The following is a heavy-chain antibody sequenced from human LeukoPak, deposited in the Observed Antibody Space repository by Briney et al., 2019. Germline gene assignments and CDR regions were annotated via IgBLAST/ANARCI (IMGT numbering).Heavy chain of an antibody. CDR2: IYSGGST. D-gene: IGHD5-18*01. J-gene: IGHJ4*02. CDR1: GFTVSSNY. CDR3: ARQYNYAFAY. V-gene: IGHV3-66*02. Sequence: GGSLRLSCAASGFTVSSNYMTWVRQAPGKGLEWVSVIYSGGSTYYADSVKGRLTISRDNSKNTLYLQMHSLRTEDTGVYYRARQYNYAFAYWGQGTLVTVSS.